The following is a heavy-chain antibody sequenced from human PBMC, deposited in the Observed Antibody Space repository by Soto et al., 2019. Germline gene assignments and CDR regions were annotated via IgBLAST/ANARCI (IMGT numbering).Heavy chain of an antibody. CDR2: VYQSGGT. CDR1: GGSISSGNW. V-gene: IGHV4-4*02. J-gene: IGHJ6*02. CDR3: ARNLGGRLYGMDV. D-gene: IGHD1-26*01. Sequence: QVQLQESGPGLVEPSGTLSLTCADSGGSISSGNWWSWIRQPPGKGLQWIGEVYQSGGTNYNPSLNSRVTISLDKSKNQFSLKLSSVTAADTAVYYCARNLGGRLYGMDVWGQGTTLTVSS.